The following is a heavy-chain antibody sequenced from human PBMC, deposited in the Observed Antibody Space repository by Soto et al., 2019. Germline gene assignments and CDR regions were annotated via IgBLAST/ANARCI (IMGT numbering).Heavy chain of an antibody. CDR2: ISSSSSTI. CDR1: GFTFSSYS. Sequence: SLRLSCAASGFTFSSYSMNWVRQAPGKGLEWVSYISSSSSTIYYADSGKGRFTISRDNAKNYLYLQMNSLSAEAPAVYYCARSFYPIPFDYWGQGTMVTVSS. J-gene: IGHJ4*02. CDR3: ARSFYPIPFDY. V-gene: IGHV3-48*01.